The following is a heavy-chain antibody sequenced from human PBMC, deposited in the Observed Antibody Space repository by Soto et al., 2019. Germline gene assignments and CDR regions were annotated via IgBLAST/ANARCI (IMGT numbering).Heavy chain of an antibody. J-gene: IGHJ5*02. D-gene: IGHD5-12*01. CDR2: IKSKSDGGTT. Sequence: EVQLVESGGGLVKPGGSLRLSCAASGFTCSNAWMSWVRQAPGKGLEWVGRIKSKSDGGTTDYGAPVKGTFTISRDDSKNTLYLQMSSLKTEDTTVYYCTTEYSGGYDHWGQGTLVTVSS. V-gene: IGHV3-15*01. CDR1: GFTCSNAW. CDR3: TTEYSGGYDH.